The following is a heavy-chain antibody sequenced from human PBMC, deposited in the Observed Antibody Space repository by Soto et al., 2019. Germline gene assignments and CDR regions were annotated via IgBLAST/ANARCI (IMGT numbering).Heavy chain of an antibody. D-gene: IGHD6-19*01. Sequence: EVQLLESGGGLIQPGGSLRLSCAVSGFTFSSYAMNWVRQAPGKGLEWVSSLSGGGGSTFYADSVKGRFTISRDNSKNTLYLQMNNLRAEDTAEYYCAKGGGFSPHSSGWNTDWGQGTLVTVSS. CDR2: LSGGGGST. CDR3: AKGGGFSPHSSGWNTD. J-gene: IGHJ4*02. V-gene: IGHV3-23*01. CDR1: GFTFSSYA.